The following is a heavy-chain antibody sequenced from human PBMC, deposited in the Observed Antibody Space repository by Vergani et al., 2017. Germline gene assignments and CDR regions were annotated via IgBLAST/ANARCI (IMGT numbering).Heavy chain of an antibody. CDR1: GASIRSSNYY. CDR2: IYYSGST. Sequence: QLQPQESGPGLVKPSATLSLICSVSGASIRSSNYYLGWIRQPPGKGLEWIASIYYSGSTYYNPSLKSRVTISVDTSKNQFSLKLSSVTAADTAVYFWARHSXVEWLVKLGWIDPWGQGILVTVSS. CDR3: ARHSXVEWLVKLGWIDP. V-gene: IGHV4-39*01. J-gene: IGHJ5*02. D-gene: IGHD6-19*01.